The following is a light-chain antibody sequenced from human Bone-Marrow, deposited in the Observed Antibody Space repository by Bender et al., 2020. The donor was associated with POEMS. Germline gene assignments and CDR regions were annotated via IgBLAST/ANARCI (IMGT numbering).Light chain of an antibody. Sequence: QSVLTQPPSVSGTPGQRVTISCSGSGSNIGGYPVNWYQQLPGTAPRLFIYTNNERPSGVPDRFSGSKSGTSASLAITGLQAEDEADYYCSSYTSSSTRVFGGGTKLTVL. V-gene: IGLV1-44*01. CDR3: SSYTSSSTRV. CDR1: GSNIGGYP. CDR2: TNN. J-gene: IGLJ2*01.